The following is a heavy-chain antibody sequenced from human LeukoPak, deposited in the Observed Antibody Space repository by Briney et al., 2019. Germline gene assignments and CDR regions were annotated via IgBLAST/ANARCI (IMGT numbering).Heavy chain of an antibody. J-gene: IGHJ4*02. CDR2: IKQDGSEK. CDR1: GFTFSSYW. V-gene: IGHV3-7*01. CDR3: ARDEGYSGFH. D-gene: IGHD5-12*01. Sequence: QTGGSLRLSCAPSGFTFSSYWMSWVRQAPGKGLEWVANIKQDGSEKYYVDSVKGRFTISRDNAKNSLYLQMNSLRAEDTAVYYCARDEGYSGFHWGQGTLVTVSS.